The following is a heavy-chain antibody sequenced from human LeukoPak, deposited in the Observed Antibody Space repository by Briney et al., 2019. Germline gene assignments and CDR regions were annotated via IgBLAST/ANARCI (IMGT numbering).Heavy chain of an antibody. CDR2: IIPIFGRA. Sequence: GASVKVSCKASRGTFSSYAIRWVRQAPGQGREWMGGIIPIFGRANYAQKFQGRVTITTDESTSTAYMELSSLRSEDTAVYYCASRGYSYGYDYWGQGTLVTVSS. CDR3: ASRGYSYGYDY. J-gene: IGHJ4*02. CDR1: RGTFSSYA. D-gene: IGHD5-18*01. V-gene: IGHV1-69*05.